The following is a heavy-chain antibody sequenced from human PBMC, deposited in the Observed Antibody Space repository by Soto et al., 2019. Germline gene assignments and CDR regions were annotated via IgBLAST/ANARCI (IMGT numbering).Heavy chain of an antibody. V-gene: IGHV3-33*01. CDR1: GFTFNSYG. D-gene: IGHD3-3*01. CDR2: IWYDGSSK. Sequence: QVQLVESGGGVVQPGRSLRLSCTASGFTFNSYGMHWVRQAPGKGLEWVAVIWYDGSSKYYTDSVKGRFTISRDNSKNMLYLQMNSLRAEDTAVYYCARPSYDFWSGYSHPFASWGQGTLVTVSS. CDR3: ARPSYDFWSGYSHPFAS. J-gene: IGHJ4*02.